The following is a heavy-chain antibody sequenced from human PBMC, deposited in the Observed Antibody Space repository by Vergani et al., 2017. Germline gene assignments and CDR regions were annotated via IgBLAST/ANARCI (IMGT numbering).Heavy chain of an antibody. CDR1: GGTFSSYT. Sequence: QVQLVQSGAEVKKPGSSVKVSCKASGGTFSSYTISWVRQAPGQGLEWRGRIIPILGIANYAQKFQGRVTITADKSTSTAYMGLSSLRSEDTAVYYCARDFRYCSSTSCYAGENYFDCWGQGTLVTVSS. CDR2: IIPILGIA. D-gene: IGHD2-2*01. CDR3: ARDFRYCSSTSCYAGENYFDC. J-gene: IGHJ4*02. V-gene: IGHV1-69*08.